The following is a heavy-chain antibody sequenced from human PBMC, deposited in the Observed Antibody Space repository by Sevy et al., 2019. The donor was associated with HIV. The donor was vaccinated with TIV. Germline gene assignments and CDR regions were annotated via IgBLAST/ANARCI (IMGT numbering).Heavy chain of an antibody. CDR2: IWYDGTNK. D-gene: IGHD1-26*01. CDR3: ARDGLSGTWGSDFDY. V-gene: IGHV3-33*01. J-gene: IGHJ4*02. Sequence: GGSLRLSCAASGFTFSSYGMQWVRQAPGKGLEWVAVIWYDGTNKYYADSVKGRFTISRDNSKNTLYLQMNSLRAEDTAVYYCARDGLSGTWGSDFDYWGQGTLVTVSS. CDR1: GFTFSSYG.